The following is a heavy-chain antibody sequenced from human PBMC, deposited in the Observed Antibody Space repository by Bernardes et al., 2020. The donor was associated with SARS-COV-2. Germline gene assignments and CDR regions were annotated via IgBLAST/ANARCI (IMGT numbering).Heavy chain of an antibody. CDR3: AKSAFISGRGYYIDY. CDR2: INADGSTT. V-gene: IGHV3-74*01. CDR1: GFTFSSYW. J-gene: IGHJ4*02. Sequence: GGSLRLSCAASGFTFSSYWIHWVRQVPGDWLVWVSRINADGSTTDYADAVRGRFTISRDNAKNTLFLQMNGLRADDTSLYYCAKSAFISGRGYYIDYWPQGTLVTVSS. D-gene: IGHD3-10*01.